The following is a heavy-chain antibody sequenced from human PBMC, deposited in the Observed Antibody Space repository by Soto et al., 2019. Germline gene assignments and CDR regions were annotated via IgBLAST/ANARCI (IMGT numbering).Heavy chain of an antibody. CDR1: GGSFSGYY. CDR2: INHSGST. V-gene: IGHV4-34*01. Sequence: SETLSLTCAVYGGSFSGYYLSWIRQPPGKGLEWIGEINHSGSTNYNPSLKSRVTISVDTSKNQFSLKLSSVTAADTAVYYCARGINGMDVWGQGTTVTSP. J-gene: IGHJ6*02. CDR3: ARGINGMDV.